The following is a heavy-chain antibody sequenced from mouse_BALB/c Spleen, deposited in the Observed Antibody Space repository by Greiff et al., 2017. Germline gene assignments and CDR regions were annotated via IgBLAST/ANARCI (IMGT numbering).Heavy chain of an antibody. V-gene: IGHV4-1*02. CDR1: GFDFSRYW. J-gene: IGHJ4*01. CDR3: ARRGMITTGYAMDY. Sequence: EVNLVESGGGLVQPGGSLKLSCAASGFDFSRYWMSWVRQAPGKGLEWIGEINPDSSTINYTPSLKDKFIISRDNAKNTLYLQMSKVRSEDTALYYCARRGMITTGYAMDYWGQGTSVTVSS. CDR2: INPDSSTI. D-gene: IGHD2-4*01.